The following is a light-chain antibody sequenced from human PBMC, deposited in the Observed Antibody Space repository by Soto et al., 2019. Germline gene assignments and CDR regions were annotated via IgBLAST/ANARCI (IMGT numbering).Light chain of an antibody. CDR1: QSVSSS. CDR2: GAS. V-gene: IGKV3-20*01. J-gene: IGKJ1*01. Sequence: EVVLTQSPATLSLSPWDTATLSCGASQSVSSSLAWYQQKPDQTPRLLIYGASSRATGIPDRFSGSGSGTDFALTINRLEPEDFAVYYCQQYGSSPWTFGQGTKVDIK. CDR3: QQYGSSPWT.